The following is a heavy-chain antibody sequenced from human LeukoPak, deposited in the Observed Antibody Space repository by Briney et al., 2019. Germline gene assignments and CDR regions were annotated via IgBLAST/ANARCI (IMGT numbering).Heavy chain of an antibody. V-gene: IGHV3-23*01. CDR2: ISGSGGST. D-gene: IGHD6-19*01. Sequence: GGSLRLSCAASGFTFSSYAMSWVRQAPGKGLEWVSAISGSGGSTYYADSVKGRFTISRDSSKNTLYLQMNSLRAEDTAVYYCAKRGSPSGWSRGRGYFDYWGQGTLVTVSS. J-gene: IGHJ4*02. CDR1: GFTFSSYA. CDR3: AKRGSPSGWSRGRGYFDY.